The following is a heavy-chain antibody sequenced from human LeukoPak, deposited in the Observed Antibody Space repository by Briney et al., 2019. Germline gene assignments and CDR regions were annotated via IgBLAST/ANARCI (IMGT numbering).Heavy chain of an antibody. V-gene: IGHV1-18*01. CDR2: VSGYNGNT. CDR1: GYNFISYG. J-gene: IGHJ3*01. Sequence: ASVKVSCKASGYNFISYGVSWVRQAPGQGLEWMGWVSGYNGNTNYAQKMEYRVIMTTDPATRTAYMELRDLRSGDTAVYYCARSGFCTSSSCYRESDGLDFWGQGTRVTVSS. CDR3: ARSGFCTSSSCYRESDGLDF. D-gene: IGHD2-2*01.